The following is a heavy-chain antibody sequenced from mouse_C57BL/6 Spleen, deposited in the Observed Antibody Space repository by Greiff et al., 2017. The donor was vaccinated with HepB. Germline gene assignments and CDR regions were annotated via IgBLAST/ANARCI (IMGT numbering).Heavy chain of an antibody. D-gene: IGHD1-1*01. J-gene: IGHJ1*03. V-gene: IGHV1-42*01. CDR3: ATYYYGRNWYCEV. Sequence: VQLQQSGPELVKPGASVKISCKASGYSFTGYYMNWVKQSPEKSLEWIGEINPSTGGTTYNQKFKAKATLTVDKSSSTAYMQLKSLTSEDSAVYYWATYYYGRNWYCEVWGTGTTVTVSS. CDR1: GYSFTGYY. CDR2: INPSTGGT.